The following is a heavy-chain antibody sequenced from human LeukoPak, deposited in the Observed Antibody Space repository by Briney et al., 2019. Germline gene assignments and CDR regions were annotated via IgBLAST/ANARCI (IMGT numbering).Heavy chain of an antibody. CDR3: SRGAYSSVWYGDY. CDR1: GYDFGRHW. Sequence: GESLKISCQGSGYDFGRHWIAWVRRVPGKGLEWMGIIYPGDSDTRYNPSFQGRVTISADWSIATTYLQWRSLEASDTALYYCSRGAYSSVWYGDYWGQGSLVIVSS. J-gene: IGHJ4*02. D-gene: IGHD6-19*01. V-gene: IGHV5-51*01. CDR2: IYPGDSDT.